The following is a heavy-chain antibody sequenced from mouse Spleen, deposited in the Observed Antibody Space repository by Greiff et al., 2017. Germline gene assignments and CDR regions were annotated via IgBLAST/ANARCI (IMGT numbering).Heavy chain of an antibody. V-gene: IGHV15-2*01. CDR2: ILPSIGRT. Sequence: VQLQQSGSELRRPGSSVKLSCKDFDSEVFPIAYMSWVRQKPGHGFEWIGGILPSIGRTIYGEKFEDKATLDADTLSNTAYLELNSLTSEDSAIYYCARGYYEDYYAMDYWGQGTSVTVSS. CDR1: DSEVFPIAY. J-gene: IGHJ4*01. CDR3: ARGYYEDYYAMDY. D-gene: IGHD1-1*01.